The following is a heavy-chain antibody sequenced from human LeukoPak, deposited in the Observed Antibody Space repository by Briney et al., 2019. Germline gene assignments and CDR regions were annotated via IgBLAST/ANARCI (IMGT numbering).Heavy chain of an antibody. J-gene: IGHJ4*02. CDR3: ARDERIAAAGVFDY. V-gene: IGHV1-18*01. Sequence: ASVKVSCKASGYSLSSNGISWARQAPGQGLEWMGWISDYSGNTKYAQNFQDRVTLTTDRSTNTAYMELRSLRSDDTAVYYCARDERIAAAGVFDYWGQGTLVTVSS. CDR2: ISDYSGNT. CDR1: GYSLSSNG. D-gene: IGHD6-13*01.